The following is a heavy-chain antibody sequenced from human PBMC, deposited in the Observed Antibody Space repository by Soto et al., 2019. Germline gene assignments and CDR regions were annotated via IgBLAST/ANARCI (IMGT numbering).Heavy chain of an antibody. CDR2: IIPIFGTA. V-gene: IGHV1-69*01. CDR3: GRKFGHLDIVIVPAAQAPRAYHYGIDV. D-gene: IGHD2-2*01. CDR1: GGTFSSYA. Sequence: QVQLVQSGAEVKKPGSSVKVSCKASGGTFSSYAISWVRQAPGQGLEWMGGIIPIFGTANYAQKFQGRVTRPPDESTRTAYMEVGSLRSEETAVYYCGRKFGHLDIVIVPAAQAPRAYHYGIDVWGQGTTVTFSS. J-gene: IGHJ6*02.